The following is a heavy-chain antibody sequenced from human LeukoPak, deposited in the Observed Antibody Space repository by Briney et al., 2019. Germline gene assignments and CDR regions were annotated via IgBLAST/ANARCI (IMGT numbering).Heavy chain of an antibody. D-gene: IGHD1-26*01. CDR3: AKGLSRSYYLYDY. CDR2: ISSSSSTT. J-gene: IGHJ4*02. CDR1: GFTFSSYS. V-gene: IGHV3-48*01. Sequence: PGGSLRLSCAASGFTFSSYSMNWVRQAPGKGLEWVSYISSSSSTTYYADSVKGRFTISRDNSKNTLYLQMNSLRAEDTAVYYCAKGLSRSYYLYDYWGQGTLVTVSS.